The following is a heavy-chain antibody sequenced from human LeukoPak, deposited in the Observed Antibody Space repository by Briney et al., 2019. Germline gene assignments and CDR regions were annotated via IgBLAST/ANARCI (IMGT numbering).Heavy chain of an antibody. CDR1: GGSFSGYY. CDR3: ARVYSSSWYYPLDY. V-gene: IGHV4-34*01. J-gene: IGHJ4*02. CDR2: INHSGST. Sequence: SETQSLTCAVYGGSFSGYYWSWIRQPPGKGLEWIGEINHSGSTNYNPSLKSRVTISVDTSKNQFSLKLSSVTAADTAVYYCARVYSSSWYYPLDYWGQGTLVTVSS. D-gene: IGHD6-13*01.